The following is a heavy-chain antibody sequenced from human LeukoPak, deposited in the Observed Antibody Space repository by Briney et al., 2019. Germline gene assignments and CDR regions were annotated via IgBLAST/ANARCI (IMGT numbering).Heavy chain of an antibody. CDR3: AREKYCTSTDCLHGRFYFNY. J-gene: IGHJ4*02. D-gene: IGHD2-2*01. CDR1: GFTFSSYG. Sequence: GSLRLSCAASGFTFSSYGMHWVRQAPGKGLEWVAVISYDGSNKYYADSVKGRFTISRDNSKNTLYLQMNSLRAEDTAVNYCAREKYCTSTDCLHGRFYFNYWGQGTLVTVPS. V-gene: IGHV3-30*03. CDR2: ISYDGSNK.